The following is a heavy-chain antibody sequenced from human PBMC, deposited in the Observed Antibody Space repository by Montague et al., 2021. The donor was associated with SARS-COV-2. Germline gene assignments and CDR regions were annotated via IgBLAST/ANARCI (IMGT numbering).Heavy chain of an antibody. CDR2: FSYSDST. CDR1: GASISTSTDH. CDR3: ARHTGHVLVSVTGANWFDP. V-gene: IGHV4-39*01. J-gene: IGHJ5*02. Sequence: SETLSLTCSVSGASISTSTDHWAWIRQSPGKGLEWVGSFSYSDSTHYNPSLRSRVTISVDSSKNQFSLKLNSVTAADTAIYYCARHTGHVLVSVTGANWFDPWGQGTLVTVSS. D-gene: IGHD5/OR15-5a*01.